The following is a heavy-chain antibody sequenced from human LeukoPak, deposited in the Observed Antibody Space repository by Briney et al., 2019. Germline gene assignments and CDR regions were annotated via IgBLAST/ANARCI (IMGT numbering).Heavy chain of an antibody. V-gene: IGHV4-4*07. Sequence: SETLSPTCTVSGGSISSYYWSWIRQPAGKGLEWIGRIYTSGSTNYNPSLKSRVTMSVDTSMNQFSLKLSSVTAADTAVYYCATSTPRDYYGSGTQSIGAFGIWGQGTMVTVSS. D-gene: IGHD3-10*01. J-gene: IGHJ3*02. CDR3: ATSTPRDYYGSGTQSIGAFGI. CDR2: IYTSGST. CDR1: GGSISSYY.